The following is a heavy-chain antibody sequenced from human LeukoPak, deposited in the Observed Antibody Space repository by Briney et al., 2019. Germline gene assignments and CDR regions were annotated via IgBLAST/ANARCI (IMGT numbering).Heavy chain of an antibody. CDR2: IWYDGSNK. D-gene: IGHD1-1*01. J-gene: IGHJ4*01. CDR1: GFTFSSYG. Sequence: GRSLTLSCAASGFTFSSYGMHWVRQAPGKGLEWVAVIWYDGSNKYYADSVKGRFTISRDNSKNTLYLQMNSLRAEDTAVYYCARANFGGDTFDCWGQRTLVTASS. V-gene: IGHV3-33*01. CDR3: ARANFGGDTFDC.